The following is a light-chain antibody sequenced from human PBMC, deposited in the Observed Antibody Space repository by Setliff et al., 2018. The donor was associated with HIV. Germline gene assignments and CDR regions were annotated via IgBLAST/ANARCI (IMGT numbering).Light chain of an antibody. CDR1: SDDIGRYYY. CDR2: DVN. Sequence: QSVLTQPASVSGSPGQAITISCTGTSDDIGRYYYVSWYQQLPGKAPKLIMYDVNHRPSGVSARFSGSKSGDTASLTISGLQAEGEAHYYCASYAVNTLYVFGTGTKATVL. V-gene: IGLV2-14*03. CDR3: ASYAVNTLYV. J-gene: IGLJ1*01.